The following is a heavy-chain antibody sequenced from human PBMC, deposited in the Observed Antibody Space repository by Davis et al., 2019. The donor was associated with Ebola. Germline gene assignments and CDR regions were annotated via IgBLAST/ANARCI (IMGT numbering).Heavy chain of an antibody. CDR1: GFTFSTYS. Sequence: PGGSLRLSCAVSGFTFSTYSMNWVRQAPGKGLEWVSSISSSSYFIYYADSLKGRFTVSRDNTKNSLFLHMNSLRAEDTAVYHCARGGYYDSSGYSHEAFDIWGQGTKVTVS. CDR3: ARGGYYDSSGYSHEAFDI. D-gene: IGHD3-22*01. V-gene: IGHV3-21*01. CDR2: ISSSSYFI. J-gene: IGHJ3*02.